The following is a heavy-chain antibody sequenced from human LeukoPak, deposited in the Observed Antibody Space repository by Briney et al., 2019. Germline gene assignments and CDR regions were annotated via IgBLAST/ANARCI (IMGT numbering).Heavy chain of an antibody. Sequence: TSETLSLTCTVSGESINNYYWTWIRQPPGKGLEWIGYIYYIGSTNYNPSLKSRVTISADMSKNQFSLKLSSVTAADTAVYYCARPTGYSSGWLPFDYWGQGTLVTVSS. CDR3: ARPTGYSSGWLPFDY. V-gene: IGHV4-59*08. J-gene: IGHJ4*02. D-gene: IGHD6-19*01. CDR1: GESINNYY. CDR2: IYYIGST.